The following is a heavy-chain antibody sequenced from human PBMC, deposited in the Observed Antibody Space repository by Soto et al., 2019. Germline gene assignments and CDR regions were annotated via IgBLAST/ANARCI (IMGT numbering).Heavy chain of an antibody. D-gene: IGHD7-27*01. Sequence: SETLSLTCAVSDFSISSGHYWGWIRQPPGKGLEWIGSIYHSGTTYNNPSLKSRVTMSVDTSKSQFSLNVTSVTAADTAVYFCARGRYCLTGRCFPNWFDSWGQGALVTVSS. J-gene: IGHJ5*01. CDR2: IYHSGTT. V-gene: IGHV4-38-2*01. CDR3: ARGRYCLTGRCFPNWFDS. CDR1: DFSISSGHY.